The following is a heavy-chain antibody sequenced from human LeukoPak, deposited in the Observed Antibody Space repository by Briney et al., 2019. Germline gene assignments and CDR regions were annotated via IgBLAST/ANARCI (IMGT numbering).Heavy chain of an antibody. D-gene: IGHD6-13*01. CDR1: GGTFSSYA. Sequence: SVKVSCKASGGTFSSYAISWVRQAPGQGLEWMGGIIPIFGTANYAQKFQGRVTITADESTSTAYMELSSLRSEDTAVYYCAREGAERAAAGTSGYFDYWGQGTLVTVSS. CDR3: AREGAERAAAGTSGYFDY. CDR2: IIPIFGTA. V-gene: IGHV1-69*13. J-gene: IGHJ4*02.